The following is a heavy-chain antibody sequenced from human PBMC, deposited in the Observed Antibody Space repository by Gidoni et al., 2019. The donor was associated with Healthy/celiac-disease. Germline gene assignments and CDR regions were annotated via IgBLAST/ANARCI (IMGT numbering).Heavy chain of an antibody. V-gene: IGHV4-4*02. D-gene: IGHD3-10*02. CDR3: ARVCGEMATILWDYAFDI. CDR1: GGSLSSSNW. CDR2: IYHSGST. J-gene: IGHJ3*02. Sequence: VQLQESGPGLVKPSGTLSLTCAVSGGSLSSSNWWSWVRQPPGKGLEWIGEIYHSGSTNYNPSLKSRVTISVDKSKNQFSLKLSSVTAADTAVYYCARVCGEMATILWDYAFDIWGQGTMVTVSS.